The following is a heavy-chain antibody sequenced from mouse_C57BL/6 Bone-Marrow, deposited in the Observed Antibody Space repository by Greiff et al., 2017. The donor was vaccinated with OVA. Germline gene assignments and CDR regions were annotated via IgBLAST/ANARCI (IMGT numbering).Heavy chain of an antibody. CDR2: ISSGSSTI. V-gene: IGHV5-17*02. CDR1: GFTFSGFG. J-gene: IGHJ2*01. D-gene: IGHD2-3*01. CDR3: VRDGWYYFDY. Sequence: EVMLVESGGGLVQPGGSRKLSCAASGFTFSGFGMHWVRQAPEKGLEWVAYISSGSSTIYYADTVKGRFTISRDNPKNTLFLQMTSLRSEDTAMYYCVRDGWYYFDYWGQGTTLTVSS.